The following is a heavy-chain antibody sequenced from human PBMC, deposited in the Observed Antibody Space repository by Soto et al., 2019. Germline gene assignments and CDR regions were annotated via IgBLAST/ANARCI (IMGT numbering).Heavy chain of an antibody. Sequence: ASVKVSCKASGYTFTSYGISWVRQAPGQGLEWMGWISAYNGNTNYAQKLQCRITMTTDTSTSTAYMELRSLRSDDTAVYYCARDQYGDSNLDYWGQGTLVTVSS. J-gene: IGHJ4*02. CDR2: ISAYNGNT. CDR3: ARDQYGDSNLDY. D-gene: IGHD4-17*01. CDR1: GYTFTSYG. V-gene: IGHV1-18*01.